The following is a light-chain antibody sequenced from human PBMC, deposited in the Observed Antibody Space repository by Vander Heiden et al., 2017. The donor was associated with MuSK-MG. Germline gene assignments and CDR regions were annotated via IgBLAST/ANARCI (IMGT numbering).Light chain of an antibody. V-gene: IGKV3-20*01. CDR3: QQYGNSPKWT. CDR2: GAS. Sequence: CRASQSVTSTYLAWYQQKPGQAPRLLIYGASSRATGIPDRFSGSGYGTDFTLTISRLEPEDFAVYYCQQYGNSPKWTFGQGTKVXIK. CDR1: QSVTSTY. J-gene: IGKJ1*01.